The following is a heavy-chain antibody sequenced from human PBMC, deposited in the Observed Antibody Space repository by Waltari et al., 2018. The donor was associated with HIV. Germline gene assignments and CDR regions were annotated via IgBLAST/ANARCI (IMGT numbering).Heavy chain of an antibody. CDR1: GFSLSKYG. J-gene: IGHJ4*02. CDR2: IWYDGSNK. V-gene: IGHV3-33*01. CDR3: ARDYARDS. Sequence: QVQLVESGGGVVQPGKSLRLSCAAPGFSLSKYGMPWVRQAPGKGLEWVALIWYDGSNKYYGDSVKGRFTISRDISKNTLYLQMNSLRAEDTAVYYCARDYARDSWGPGTLVTVSS. D-gene: IGHD4-17*01.